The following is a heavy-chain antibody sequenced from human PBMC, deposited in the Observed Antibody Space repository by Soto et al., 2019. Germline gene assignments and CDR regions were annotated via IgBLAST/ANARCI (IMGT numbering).Heavy chain of an antibody. CDR2: ISSSSSYI. J-gene: IGHJ6*02. CDR3: ARDACSSTSCYPDYYYGMDV. V-gene: IGHV3-21*01. CDR1: GFTFSSYS. D-gene: IGHD2-2*01. Sequence: PVGSLRLSCAASGFTFSSYSMNWVRQAPGKGLEWVSSISSSSSYIYYADSVKGRFTISRDNAKNSLYLQMNSLRAEDTAVYYCARDACSSTSCYPDYYYGMDVWGQGTTVPSP.